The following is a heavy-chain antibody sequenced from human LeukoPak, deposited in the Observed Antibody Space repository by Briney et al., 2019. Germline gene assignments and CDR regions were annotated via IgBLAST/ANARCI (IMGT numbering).Heavy chain of an antibody. CDR2: IGSSSSPI. CDR1: GFTFSSYG. CDR3: ARAMKSGYDY. J-gene: IGHJ4*02. D-gene: IGHD5-12*01. Sequence: PGGSLRLSCAASGFTFSSYGMNCVRQAPGKRLEWVSYIGSSSSPIYYADSVKGRFTVSRDNAKNSLYVQMNSLRDEDTAVYYCARAMKSGYDYWGQGTLVTVSS. V-gene: IGHV3-48*02.